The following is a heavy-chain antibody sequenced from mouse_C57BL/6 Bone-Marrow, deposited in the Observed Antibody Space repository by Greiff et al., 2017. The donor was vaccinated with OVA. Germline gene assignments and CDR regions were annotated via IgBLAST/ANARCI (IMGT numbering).Heavy chain of an antibody. CDR2: IDPSDSYT. J-gene: IGHJ4*01. D-gene: IGHD3-2*02. CDR1: GYTFTSYW. CDR3: ARGRKAYYYAMDY. V-gene: IGHV1-59*01. Sequence: VQLQQPGAELVRPGTSVKLSCKASGYTFTSYWMHWVKQRPGQGLEWIGVIDPSDSYTNYNQKFKGKATLTVDTSSSTAYMQLSSLTSEDSAVYYCARGRKAYYYAMDYWGQGTSVTVSS.